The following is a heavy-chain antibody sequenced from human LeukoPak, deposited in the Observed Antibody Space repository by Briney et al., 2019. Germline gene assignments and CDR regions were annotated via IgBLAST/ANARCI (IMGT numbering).Heavy chain of an antibody. Sequence: PSETLSLTCTVSGASISSYYWSWIRQPPGKGLEWIGYIYYSGGTYYNPSLKSRATMSIDTSKNQFSLKLSSVTAADTAVYYCARGGGVGYYYYYMDVWGKGTTVTISS. V-gene: IGHV4-59*01. D-gene: IGHD1-26*01. CDR2: IYYSGGT. CDR1: GASISSYY. CDR3: ARGGGVGYYYYYMDV. J-gene: IGHJ6*03.